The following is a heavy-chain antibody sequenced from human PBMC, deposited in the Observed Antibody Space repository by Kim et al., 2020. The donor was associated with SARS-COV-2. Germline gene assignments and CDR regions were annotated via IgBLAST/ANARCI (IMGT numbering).Heavy chain of an antibody. D-gene: IGHD3-22*01. CDR3: ARHELYYDSSGYYFWFDP. V-gene: IGHV4-59*08. J-gene: IGHJ5*02. CDR1: GGSISSYY. CDR2: IYYSGST. Sequence: SETLSLTCTVSGGSISSYYWSWIRQPPGKGLEWIGYIYYSGSTNYNPSLKSRVTISVDTSKNQFSLKLSSVTAADTAVYYCARHELYYDSSGYYFWFDPWGQGTLVTVSS.